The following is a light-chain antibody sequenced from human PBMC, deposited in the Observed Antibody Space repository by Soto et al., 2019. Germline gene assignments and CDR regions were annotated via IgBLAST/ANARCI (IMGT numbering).Light chain of an antibody. CDR3: CSYAGSDTGV. CDR1: SGDVGGYNY. V-gene: IGLV2-11*01. CDR2: DVS. J-gene: IGLJ2*01. Sequence: QSALTQPRSVSGSPGQSVTISCTGTSGDVGGYNYVSWYQQHPGKAPKLISYDVSTRPSGVPDRYFGSKSGNTASLTISGLQAEDEADYYCCSYAGSDTGVFGGGTKVTVL.